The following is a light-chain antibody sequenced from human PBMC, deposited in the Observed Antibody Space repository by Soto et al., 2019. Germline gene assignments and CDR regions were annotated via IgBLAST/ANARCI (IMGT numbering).Light chain of an antibody. CDR3: AAWDDSLSGRV. CDR1: SSNIGSNY. V-gene: IGLV1-47*01. Sequence: QSVLTQPPSASETPGQTVSISCSGSSSNIGSNYVYWYQQLPGTAPKLLIYRNNQRPSGVPDRFSGSKSGTSASLAISGLRSEDEADYYCAAWDDSLSGRVFGGGTQLTVL. J-gene: IGLJ3*02. CDR2: RNN.